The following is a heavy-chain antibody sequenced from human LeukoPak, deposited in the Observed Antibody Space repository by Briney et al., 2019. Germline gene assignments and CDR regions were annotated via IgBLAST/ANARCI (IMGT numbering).Heavy chain of an antibody. CDR3: ARDWGGYYYDSSGPLEGYFDY. J-gene: IGHJ4*02. CDR1: GFTFSSYW. Sequence: GGSLRLSCAASGFTFSSYWMSWVRQAPGKGLEWVANIKQDGSEKYYVDSVKGRFTISRDNAKNSRYLQMNSLRAEDTAVYYCARDWGGYYYDSSGPLEGYFDYWGQGTLVTVSS. V-gene: IGHV3-7*03. CDR2: IKQDGSEK. D-gene: IGHD3-22*01.